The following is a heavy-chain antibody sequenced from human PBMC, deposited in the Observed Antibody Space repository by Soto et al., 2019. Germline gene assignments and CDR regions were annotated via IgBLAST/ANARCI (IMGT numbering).Heavy chain of an antibody. CDR1: GFSFSTYE. CDR2: ISYDGSNK. D-gene: IGHD3-16*01. V-gene: IGHV3-30*18. CDR3: AKDLGATLYYGMDV. J-gene: IGHJ6*02. Sequence: SLSLSCATSGFSFSTYEMNWVLHAPGKGLELVAVISYDGSNKYYADSVKGRFTISRDNSKNTLYLQMNSLRAEDTAVYYCAKDLGATLYYGMDVWGQGNTVTVSS.